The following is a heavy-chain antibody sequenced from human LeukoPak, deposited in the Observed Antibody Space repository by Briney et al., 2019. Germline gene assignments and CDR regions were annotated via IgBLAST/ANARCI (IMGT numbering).Heavy chain of an antibody. V-gene: IGHV3-23*01. D-gene: IGHD1-1*01. J-gene: IGHJ4*02. CDR1: GFIFSNYA. CDR3: AKAPPYTKYFDY. Sequence: GGSLRLSCAGSGFIFSNYAMSWVRQAPGQGLEWVSTISNSGDATFYADAVKGRFTISRDNSKNTLYLQMYSLRAEDTAIYYCAKAPPYTKYFDYWGQGTLLTVSS. CDR2: ISNSGDAT.